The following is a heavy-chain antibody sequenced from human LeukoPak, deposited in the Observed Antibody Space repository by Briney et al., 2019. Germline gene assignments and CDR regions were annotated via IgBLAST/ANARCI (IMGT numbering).Heavy chain of an antibody. J-gene: IGHJ4*02. CDR2: ISSSGSTI. Sequence: GGSLRLSCAASGFTFSDYYMSWIRQAPGKGLEWVSYISSSGSTIYYADSVKGRFTISRDNAKNSLYLQMSSLRAEDTAVYYCARASGITVVASNTYYFDYWGQGTLVTVSS. D-gene: IGHD3-22*01. CDR1: GFTFSDYY. V-gene: IGHV3-11*04. CDR3: ARASGITVVASNTYYFDY.